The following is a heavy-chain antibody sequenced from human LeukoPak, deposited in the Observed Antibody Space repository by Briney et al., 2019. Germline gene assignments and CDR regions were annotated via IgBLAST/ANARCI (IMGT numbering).Heavy chain of an antibody. Sequence: SGGSLRLSCAACGLTLSRYRMKWVRQAPGEGEEWGSYISSSSSTIYYADSVKGRFTISRDNAKNSLYLQMNSLRAEDTAVYYCASLLSSGWYLENYWGQGTLVTLSS. J-gene: IGHJ4*02. CDR3: ASLLSSGWYLENY. CDR2: ISSSSSTI. CDR1: GLTLSRYR. V-gene: IGHV3-48*01. D-gene: IGHD6-19*01.